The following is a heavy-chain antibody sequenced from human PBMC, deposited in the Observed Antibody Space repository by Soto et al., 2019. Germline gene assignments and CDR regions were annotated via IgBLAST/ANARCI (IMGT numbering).Heavy chain of an antibody. CDR2: IYASGST. Sequence: QVQLQESGAGLVKPSGTLSLTCAVSGDSISSSNWWSWVRQPPGKVLEWIGEIYASGSTRYNPSLKSRVTISLDKSKNQFSLKLSSVTAADTAVYYCAREIIAGHLHWGQGTLVTVSS. CDR1: GDSISSSNW. J-gene: IGHJ1*01. D-gene: IGHD6-13*01. CDR3: AREIIAGHLH. V-gene: IGHV4-4*02.